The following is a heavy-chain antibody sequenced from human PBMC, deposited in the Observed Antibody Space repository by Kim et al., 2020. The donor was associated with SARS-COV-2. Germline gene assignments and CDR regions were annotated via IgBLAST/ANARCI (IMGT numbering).Heavy chain of an antibody. Sequence: GGSLRLSCAASGFTFSTYGMHWVRQAPGKGLEWVAVISYGGMNKYYADSVKGRFTISRDNSKNTLYLQMNSLRIEDTAVYYCAKSGSGRYFGYDYWGQGTLVTVSS. J-gene: IGHJ4*02. CDR2: ISYGGMNK. CDR3: AKSGSGRYFGYDY. V-gene: IGHV3-30*18. D-gene: IGHD1-26*01. CDR1: GFTFSTYG.